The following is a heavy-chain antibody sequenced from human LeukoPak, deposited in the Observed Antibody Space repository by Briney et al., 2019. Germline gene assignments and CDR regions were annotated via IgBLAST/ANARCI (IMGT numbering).Heavy chain of an antibody. CDR3: ARDYDILTGHLYYGMDV. D-gene: IGHD3-9*01. Sequence: PGGSLRLSCAASGFTFSSYSMNWVRQAPGKGLEWVSSISSSSSYIYYADSVKGRFTISRDNAKNSLYLQMNSLRAEDTAVYYCARDYDILTGHLYYGMDVWGQGTTVTVSS. J-gene: IGHJ6*02. V-gene: IGHV3-21*01. CDR2: ISSSSSYI. CDR1: GFTFSSYS.